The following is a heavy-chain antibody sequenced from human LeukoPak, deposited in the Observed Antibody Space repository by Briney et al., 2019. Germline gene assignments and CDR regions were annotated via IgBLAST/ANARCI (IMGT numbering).Heavy chain of an antibody. CDR2: IIPIFGTA. J-gene: IGHJ4*02. Sequence: SVKVSCKASGGTFSSYAISWVRQAPGQGLEWMGGIIPIFGTANYAQKFQGRVTITADESTSTAYMELSSLRSEDTAVHYCAIFSVGGVPRGYSGYDGGRFDYWGQGTLVTVSS. D-gene: IGHD5-12*01. CDR1: GGTFSSYA. CDR3: AIFSVGGVPRGYSGYDGGRFDY. V-gene: IGHV1-69*13.